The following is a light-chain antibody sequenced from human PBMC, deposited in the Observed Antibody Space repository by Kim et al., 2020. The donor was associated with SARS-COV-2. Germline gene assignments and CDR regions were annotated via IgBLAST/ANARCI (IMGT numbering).Light chain of an antibody. CDR3: QQYDSSPLT. CDR1: QSVRGNY. J-gene: IGKJ4*01. CDR2: GAS. Sequence: SPGQRAPLSCRASQSVRGNYLAWFQQKPGQAPRLLIYGASSRATGIPDRFSGSGSGTDFTLTISRLEPEDFVVYYCQQYDSSPLTFGGGTKVDIK. V-gene: IGKV3-20*01.